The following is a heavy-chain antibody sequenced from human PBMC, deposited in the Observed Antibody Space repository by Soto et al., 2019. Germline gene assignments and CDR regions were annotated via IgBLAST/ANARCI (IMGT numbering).Heavy chain of an antibody. CDR2: ISTYSGNT. CDR3: ANSDNSGYDQPVVY. D-gene: IGHD3-22*01. CDR1: GYIFTSYG. J-gene: IGHJ4*02. V-gene: IGHV1-18*01. Sequence: QVQLVQSGAEVKKPGASVKVSCKASGYIFTSYGISWVRQAPGQGLDWMWWISTYSGNTNYARKVQGRVTMTTDTSTSTAYMELRSLRSDDTAVYYFANSDNSGYDQPVVYWGQGPLVTVSS.